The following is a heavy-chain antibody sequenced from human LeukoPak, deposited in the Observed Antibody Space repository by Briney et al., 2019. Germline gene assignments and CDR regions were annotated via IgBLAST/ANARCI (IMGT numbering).Heavy chain of an antibody. Sequence: GASVKPSCKASGYTFTDYYVHWGRQAPRQGGEWMGGINPNSADTSYAQKFPGRVIMTRDTSINTAYVVLSGLKSDDTAVYYCARPLTGTSWYYFDYWGQGTLVTVSS. D-gene: IGHD1-7*01. V-gene: IGHV1-2*02. CDR2: INPNSADT. CDR3: ARPLTGTSWYYFDY. CDR1: GYTFTDYY. J-gene: IGHJ4*02.